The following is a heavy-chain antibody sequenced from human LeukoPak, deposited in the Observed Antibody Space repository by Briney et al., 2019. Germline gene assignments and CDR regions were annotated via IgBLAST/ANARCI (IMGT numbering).Heavy chain of an antibody. CDR2: INHSGST. CDR3: ARGSPSGDIVVVPAAMKSAVWFDP. V-gene: IGHV4-34*01. Sequence: PSETLSLTCAVYGGSFSGYYWSWIRQPPGKGLEWIGEINHSGSTNYNPSLKGRVTISVDTSKNQFSLKLSSVTAADTAVYYCARGSPSGDIVVVPAAMKSAVWFDPWGQGTLVTVSS. D-gene: IGHD2-2*01. J-gene: IGHJ5*02. CDR1: GGSFSGYY.